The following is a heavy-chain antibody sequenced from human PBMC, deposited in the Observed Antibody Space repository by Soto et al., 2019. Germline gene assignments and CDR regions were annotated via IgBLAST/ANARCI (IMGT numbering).Heavy chain of an antibody. J-gene: IGHJ6*02. CDR3: AGLYYYDSSGYFSTYYYYGMDV. Sequence: GGSLRLSCSASGFTFSSYEMNWVRQAPGKGLEWVSYISSSGSTIYYADSVKGRFTISRDNAKNSLYLQMNSLRAEDTAVYYCAGLYYYDSSGYFSTYYYYGMDVWGQGTTVTVSS. V-gene: IGHV3-48*03. CDR2: ISSSGSTI. D-gene: IGHD3-22*01. CDR1: GFTFSSYE.